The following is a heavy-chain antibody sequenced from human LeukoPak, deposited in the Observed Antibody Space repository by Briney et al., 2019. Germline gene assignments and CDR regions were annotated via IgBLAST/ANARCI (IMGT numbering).Heavy chain of an antibody. CDR3: ARDPDGDYAYFDY. CDR2: IYTSGST. Sequence: SETLSLTCTVSGGSISSGSYYWSWIRQPAGKGLEWIGRIYTSGSTNYNPSLKSRVNISVDTSKNQFSLKLSSVTAADTAVYYCARDPDGDYAYFDYWGQGTLVTVSS. J-gene: IGHJ4*02. D-gene: IGHD4-17*01. CDR1: GGSISSGSYY. V-gene: IGHV4-61*02.